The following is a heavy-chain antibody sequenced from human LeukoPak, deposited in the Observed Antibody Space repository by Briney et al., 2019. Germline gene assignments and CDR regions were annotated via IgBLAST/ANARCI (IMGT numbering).Heavy chain of an antibody. CDR3: ATVRGCSSTSCYGGAFDI. D-gene: IGHD2-2*01. CDR2: FDPEDGET. V-gene: IGHV1-24*01. Sequence: GGSLRLSCAASGFTFSSYAMHWVRQAPGKGLEWMGGFDPEDGETIYAQKFQGRVTMTEDTSTDTAYMELSSLRSEDTAVYYCATVRGCSSTSCYGGAFDIWGQGTMVTVSS. CDR1: GFTFSSYA. J-gene: IGHJ3*02.